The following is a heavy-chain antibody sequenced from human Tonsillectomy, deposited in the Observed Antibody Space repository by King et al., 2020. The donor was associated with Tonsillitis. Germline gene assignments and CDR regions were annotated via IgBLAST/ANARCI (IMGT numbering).Heavy chain of an antibody. CDR3: ARRRGSSWYEYFQH. J-gene: IGHJ1*01. V-gene: IGHV2-5*01. CDR2: IYWNDNK. D-gene: IGHD6-13*01. Sequence: ITLKESGPTLVKPTQTLTLTCTFSGFSLTTSGVGVGWIRQPPGKALEWLALIYWNDNKCYSPSLETRLTITKDTSKNQVVLTMTNMDPVDTATYYCARRRGSSWYEYFQHWGQGTLVTVSS. CDR1: GFSLTTSGVG.